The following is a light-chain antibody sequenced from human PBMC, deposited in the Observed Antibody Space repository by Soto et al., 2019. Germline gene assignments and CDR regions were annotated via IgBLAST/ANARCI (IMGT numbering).Light chain of an antibody. Sequence: QSVLTQPASVSGSPGRSISLSCTGTGNDVGGYTFVSWYQQHPDKVPKLVIFDVYRRPSGVSDRFSGSKSVNAASLTISGLQAEDEADYYCCSYTATTTYVFGTGTKVTVL. V-gene: IGLV2-14*03. CDR1: GNDVGGYTF. J-gene: IGLJ1*01. CDR2: DVY. CDR3: CSYTATTTYV.